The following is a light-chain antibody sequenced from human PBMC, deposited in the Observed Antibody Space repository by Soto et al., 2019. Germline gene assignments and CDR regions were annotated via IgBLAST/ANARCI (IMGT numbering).Light chain of an antibody. J-gene: IGKJ4*01. CDR1: QSVSNNY. V-gene: IGKV3D-20*02. CDR3: QQRSNFLT. Sequence: EIVLTQSPGTLSLSPWERATLSCMASQSVSNNYLAWYQQKPGQAPRLLIYGASNRATGIPDRFSGSGSGTDFTLTISRLEPEDFAVYYCQQRSNFLTFGGGTKVDI. CDR2: GAS.